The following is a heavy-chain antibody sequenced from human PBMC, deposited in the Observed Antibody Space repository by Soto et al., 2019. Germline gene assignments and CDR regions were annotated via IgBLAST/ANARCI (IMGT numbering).Heavy chain of an antibody. CDR2: ISWNSGSI. CDR1: GFTFDDYA. J-gene: IGHJ6*02. D-gene: IGHD5-18*01. V-gene: IGHV3-9*01. Sequence: GGYLRLSCAASGFTFDDYAMHWVRQAPGKGLEWVSGISWNSGSIGYADSVKGRFTISRDNAKNSLYLQMNSLRAEDTALYYCAKSDTAMVTGYYYYGMDVWGQGTTVTVSS. CDR3: AKSDTAMVTGYYYYGMDV.